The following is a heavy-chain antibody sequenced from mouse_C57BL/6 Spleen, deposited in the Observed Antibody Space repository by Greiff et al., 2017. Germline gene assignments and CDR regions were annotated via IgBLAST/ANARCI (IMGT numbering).Heavy chain of an antibody. CDR3: ARWCSTGVATDRYMDD. V-gene: IGHV1-42*01. CDR1: GYSFTGYY. CDR2: IDPSTGGT. J-gene: IGHJ4*01. D-gene: IGHD1-1*01. Sequence: VQLQQSGPELVKPGASVKISCKASGYSFTGYYMNWVKQSPEKSLEWIGEIDPSTGGTSYNQKFKGKATLTVDQSSSTAYMQLNSLTSEDSAVYYGARWCSTGVATDRYMDDWGQGTTVTVSS.